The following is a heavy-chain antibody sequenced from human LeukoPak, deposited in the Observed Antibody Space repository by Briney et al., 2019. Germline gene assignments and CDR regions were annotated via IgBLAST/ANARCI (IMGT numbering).Heavy chain of an antibody. D-gene: IGHD3-3*01. Sequence: GGSLRLSCAASGFTFSSYWMSWVRQAPGKGLEWVANIKQDGSEKYYVDSVKGRFTISRDNAKNSLYLQMNSLRAEDTAVNYCARTYYDFWSLYSSYLDYWGQGTLVTVSS. J-gene: IGHJ4*02. CDR3: ARTYYDFWSLYSSYLDY. CDR1: GFTFSSYW. CDR2: IKQDGSEK. V-gene: IGHV3-7*03.